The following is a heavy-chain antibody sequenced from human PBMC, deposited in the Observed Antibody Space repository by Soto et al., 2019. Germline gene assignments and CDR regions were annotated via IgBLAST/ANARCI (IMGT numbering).Heavy chain of an antibody. D-gene: IGHD1-1*01. CDR3: ARGPRVSSTGAGAH. Sequence: GGSLRLSCAVSGFTFSAYWMHWVRQVPGKGLTWVSRISDDGSTATYADSVKGRFVISRDNAKNSLYLEMNTLRVDDSGLYYCARGPRVSSTGAGAHWGRGTLVTVSS. CDR1: GFTFSAYW. CDR2: ISDDGSTA. J-gene: IGHJ4*02. V-gene: IGHV3-74*01.